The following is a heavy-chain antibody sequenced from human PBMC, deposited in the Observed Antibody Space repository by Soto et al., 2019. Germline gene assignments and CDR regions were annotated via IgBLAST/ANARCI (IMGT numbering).Heavy chain of an antibody. J-gene: IGHJ4*02. V-gene: IGHV3-48*02. CDR2: IISSSSTI. Sequence: EVQLVESGGDLVQPGGSLRLSCAASGFTFSAYSMNWVRQAPGKGLEWVSYIISSSSTIYYADSVKGRFTISRDNAKNSVYLQMNSLRDEDTAVYYCARDRPADYWGQGTLVTVSP. CDR3: ARDRPADY. CDR1: GFTFSAYS.